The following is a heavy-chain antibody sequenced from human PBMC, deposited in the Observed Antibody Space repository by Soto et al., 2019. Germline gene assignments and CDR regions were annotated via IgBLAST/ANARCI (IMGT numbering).Heavy chain of an antibody. CDR3: ARDKHGDSSSGHYYYMDV. D-gene: IGHD6-6*01. Sequence: SVKVSRKASGGTFSRYTIRRVRQAPGQRVEWMGRIIPILGIANYAQKFQGRVTITADKSTSTAYMELSSLRSEDTAVYYCARDKHGDSSSGHYYYMDVWGKGTTVTVSS. J-gene: IGHJ6*03. V-gene: IGHV1-69*04. CDR2: IIPILGIA. CDR1: GGTFSRYT.